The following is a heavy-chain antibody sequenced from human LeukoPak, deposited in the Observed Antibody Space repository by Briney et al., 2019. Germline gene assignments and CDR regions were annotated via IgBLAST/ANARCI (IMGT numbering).Heavy chain of an antibody. J-gene: IGHJ3*02. V-gene: IGHV4-59*01. CDR3: GRGGGPDAFDI. CDR1: GGSISSYY. D-gene: IGHD2-15*01. Sequence: SETLSLTCTVSGGSISSYYWSWIRQPPVKELEWIGYIYYSGSTNYNPSLKSRVTISVDTSKNQFSLKLSSVTAADTAVYYCGRGGGPDAFDIWGQGTMVTVSS. CDR2: IYYSGST.